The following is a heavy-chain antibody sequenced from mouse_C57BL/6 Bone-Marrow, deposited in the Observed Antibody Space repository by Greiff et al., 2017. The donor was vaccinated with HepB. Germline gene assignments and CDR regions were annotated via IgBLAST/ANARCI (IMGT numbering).Heavy chain of an antibody. J-gene: IGHJ2*01. CDR1: GFTFSDYG. D-gene: IGHD1-1*01. CDR2: ISSGSSTI. V-gene: IGHV5-17*01. CDR3: ERRGTTEGAPAFYFDY. Sequence: LVQSGGGLVKPGGSLKLSCAASGFTFSDYGMHWVRQTPEKGLEWVAYISSGSSTIDYADTVKGRFTISRDTAKNTLFLQMTRLSSEDTAMYYCERRGTTEGAPAFYFDYWGQGTTLTVSS.